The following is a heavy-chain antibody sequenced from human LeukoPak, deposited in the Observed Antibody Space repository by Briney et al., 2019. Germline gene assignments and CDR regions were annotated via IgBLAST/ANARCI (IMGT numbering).Heavy chain of an antibody. D-gene: IGHD4/OR15-4a*01. CDR3: ARDANPRGYYYYYYMDV. J-gene: IGHJ6*03. CDR2: ISYDGSNK. V-gene: IGHV3-30*03. Sequence: GRSLRLSCAASGFTFSSYGMHWVRQAPGKGLEWVAVISYDGSNKYYADSVKGRFTISRDNSKNTLYLQMNSLRAEDTAVYYCARDANPRGYYYYYYMDVWGKGTTVTVSS. CDR1: GFTFSSYG.